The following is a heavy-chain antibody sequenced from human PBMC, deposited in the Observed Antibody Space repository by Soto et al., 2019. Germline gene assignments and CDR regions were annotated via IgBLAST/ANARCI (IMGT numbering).Heavy chain of an antibody. CDR3: ARKVAVAGMVY. Sequence: QVQLQESGPGLVKPSGTLSLTCAVSGGSISSSNWWSWVRQPPGKGLEWIGEIYHRGSTNYNPPPKSXXHXAXXQSKHHCPLKLSSVTAADPAGSYGARKVAVAGMVYWGQGTLVTASS. V-gene: IGHV4-4*02. J-gene: IGHJ4*02. CDR2: IYHRGST. CDR1: GGSISSSNW. D-gene: IGHD6-19*01.